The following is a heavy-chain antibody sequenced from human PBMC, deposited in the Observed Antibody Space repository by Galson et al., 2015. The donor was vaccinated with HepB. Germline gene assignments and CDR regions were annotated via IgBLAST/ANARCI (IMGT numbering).Heavy chain of an antibody. V-gene: IGHV3-23*01. CDR1: GFTFSSYA. Sequence: SLRLSCAASGFTFSSYAMSWVRQAPGKGLEWVSTISGSGGDTYYADSVKGRFTISRDNSKNTLYLQMNSLRAEDTAVYYCANQRSGVGTAIPDCWGQGTLLTVSS. CDR2: ISGSGGDT. D-gene: IGHD2-21*02. J-gene: IGHJ4*02. CDR3: ANQRSGVGTAIPDC.